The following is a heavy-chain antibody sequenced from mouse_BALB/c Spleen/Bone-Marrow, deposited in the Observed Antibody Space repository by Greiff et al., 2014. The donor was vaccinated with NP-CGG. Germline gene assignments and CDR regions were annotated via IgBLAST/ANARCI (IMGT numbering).Heavy chain of an antibody. J-gene: IGHJ3*01. CDR1: GYTFTSYW. CDR2: INPSNGRT. Sequence: QVQLQQPGAELVKPGASVKLSCKASGYTFTSYWIHWVKLRPGQGLEWIGEINPSNGRTNYNEKFKNKATLTVDKSSSTACIQLSSLTSEDSAVYYCARYDGPAWFAYWGQGTLVTVSA. V-gene: IGHV1S81*02. CDR3: ARYDGPAWFAY. D-gene: IGHD2-3*01.